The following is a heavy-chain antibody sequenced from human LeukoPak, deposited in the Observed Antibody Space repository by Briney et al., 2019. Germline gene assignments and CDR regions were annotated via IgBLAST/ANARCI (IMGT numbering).Heavy chain of an antibody. V-gene: IGHV4-30-2*01. CDR3: ARGMATIPFDY. Sequence: SHTLSLTCAVSGGSISSGGYSWSWLRQPPGKGLEWIVYIYHSGSTYYNPSLKSRVTISVDRSKNQFSLKLSSVTAADTAVYYCARGMATIPFDYWGQGTLVTVSS. J-gene: IGHJ4*02. CDR1: GGSISSGGYS. D-gene: IGHD5-12*01. CDR2: IYHSGST.